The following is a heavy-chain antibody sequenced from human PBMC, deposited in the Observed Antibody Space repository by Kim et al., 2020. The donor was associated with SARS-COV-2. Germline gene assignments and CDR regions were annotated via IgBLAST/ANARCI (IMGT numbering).Heavy chain of an antibody. CDR1: GGSISSYY. CDR2: IYYSGST. D-gene: IGHD6-19*01. Sequence: SETLSLTCTVSGGSISSYYWSWIRQPPGKGLEWIGYIYYSGSTNYNPSLKSRVTISVDTSKNQFSLKLSSVTAADTAVYYCARLAVAGGLFDYWGQGTLV. J-gene: IGHJ4*02. V-gene: IGHV4-59*08. CDR3: ARLAVAGGLFDY.